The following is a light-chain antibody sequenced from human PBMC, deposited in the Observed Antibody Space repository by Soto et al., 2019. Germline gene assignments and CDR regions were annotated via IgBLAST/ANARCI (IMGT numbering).Light chain of an antibody. CDR3: QQYGSPPT. V-gene: IGKV3-20*01. CDR2: GAS. J-gene: IGKJ4*01. CDR1: QSVSSSY. Sequence: EIVLTQSPGTLSLSPGERATLSCRASQSVSSSYLAWYQQKPGQAPRLLIYGASSRATGIPDRFSGSGSGTDFTLTISRLEPEGFAVYYCQQYGSPPTFGGGTKVEIK.